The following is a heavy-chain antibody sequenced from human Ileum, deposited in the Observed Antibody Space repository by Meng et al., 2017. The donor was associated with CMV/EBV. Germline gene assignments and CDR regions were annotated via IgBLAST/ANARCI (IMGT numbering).Heavy chain of an antibody. V-gene: IGHV3-74*03. D-gene: IGHD2-2*01. J-gene: IGHJ4*01. CDR3: AAWAHILAVAPTGDDY. CDR2: ISPDGSSA. CDR1: GFTFRSYW. Sequence: GGSLRLSCAASGFTFRSYWMDWVRQAPGKGLVWVSRISPDGSSAAYADSVRGRFTISRDNAKNTLYLQMNSLRVEDTAVYYCAAWAHILAVAPTGDDYWGHGKQVNGAS.